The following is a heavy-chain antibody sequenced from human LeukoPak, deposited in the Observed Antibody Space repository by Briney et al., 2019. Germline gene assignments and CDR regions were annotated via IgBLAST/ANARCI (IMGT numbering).Heavy chain of an antibody. CDR3: ARRGRYYYGSGSLDY. V-gene: IGHV4-34*01. CDR1: GGSFSGYY. J-gene: IGHJ4*02. Sequence: SETLSLTCAVYGGSFSGYYWSWIRQPPGKWLEWIGEINHSGSTNYNPSLKSRVTISVDTSKNQFSLKLSSVTAADTAVYYCARRGRYYYGSGSLDYWGQGTLVTVSS. D-gene: IGHD3-10*01. CDR2: INHSGST.